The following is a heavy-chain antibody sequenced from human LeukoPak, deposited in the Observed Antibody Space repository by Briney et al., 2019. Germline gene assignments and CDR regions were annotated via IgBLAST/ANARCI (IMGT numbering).Heavy chain of an antibody. J-gene: IGHJ3*01. Sequence: PGGSLRLSCVASGFTFSNYAMSWVRQAPGKGLELVSGIYGSDDKTVYGDAVKDRFTISRDNSKNTLYLQMNSLRVEDTAEYFCGRDPNGDYVGAFEFWGQGTKVAVSS. V-gene: IGHV3-23*01. CDR1: GFTFSNYA. D-gene: IGHD3-16*01. CDR2: IYGSDDKT. CDR3: GRDPNGDYVGAFEF.